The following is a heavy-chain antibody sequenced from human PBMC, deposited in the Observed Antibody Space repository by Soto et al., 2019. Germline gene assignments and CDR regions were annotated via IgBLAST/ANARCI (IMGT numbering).Heavy chain of an antibody. CDR2: IYYSGST. Sequence: SETLSLTCTVSGGSISSYYWSWIRQPPGKGLEWIGYIYYSGSTNYNPSLKSRVTISVDTSKNQFSLKLSSVTAADTAVYYCARIAAAGTIWFDPWGQGTLVTVS. CDR1: GGSISSYY. D-gene: IGHD6-13*01. J-gene: IGHJ5*02. CDR3: ARIAAAGTIWFDP. V-gene: IGHV4-59*01.